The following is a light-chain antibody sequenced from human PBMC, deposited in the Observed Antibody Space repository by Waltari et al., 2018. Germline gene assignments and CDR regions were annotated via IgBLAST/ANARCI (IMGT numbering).Light chain of an antibody. J-gene: IGKJ2*01. CDR2: GAS. CDR3: QQSHSNMYT. Sequence: DIHMTQYPISLSASVGTRVPITCRTNQSISNYLHWYQQKRGSSPKLLIYGASTLQGGVPSRFTGSGSGKDFTLTISSLQTEDFATYFCQQSHSNMYTFGQGTK. CDR1: QSISNY. V-gene: IGKV1-39*01.